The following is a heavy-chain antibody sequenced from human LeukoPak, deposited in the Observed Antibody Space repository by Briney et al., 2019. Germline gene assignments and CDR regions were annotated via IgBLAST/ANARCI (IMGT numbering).Heavy chain of an antibody. J-gene: IGHJ4*02. CDR3: AKIVPHRGASVYFDY. Sequence: GGSLRLSCVASGFTFTDYGMNWVHQAPGKGLEWVSAISDSGSDTYYADSVKGRFTISRDNFKNTLYLQMNRLRADDTAVNHCAKIVPHRGASVYFDYWGQGTLVIVSS. V-gene: IGHV3-23*01. CDR1: GFTFTDYG. CDR2: ISDSGSDT. D-gene: IGHD1-14*01.